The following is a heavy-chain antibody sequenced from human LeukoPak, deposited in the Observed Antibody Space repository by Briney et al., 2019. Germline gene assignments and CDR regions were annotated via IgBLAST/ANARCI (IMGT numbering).Heavy chain of an antibody. CDR3: ARGGYRYGFRDY. Sequence: PGGSLSLSCAASGFTVSSNYMSWVRQAPGKGPEWVSVIYSGGSTYYADSVKGRFTISRDNSKNTLYLQMNSLRAEDTAVYYCARGGYRYGFRDYWGQGTLVTVSS. CDR1: GFTVSSNY. J-gene: IGHJ4*02. CDR2: IYSGGST. V-gene: IGHV3-66*01. D-gene: IGHD5-18*01.